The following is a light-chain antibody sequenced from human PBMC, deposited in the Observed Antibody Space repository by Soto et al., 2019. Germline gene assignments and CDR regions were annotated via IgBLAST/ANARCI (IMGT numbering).Light chain of an antibody. V-gene: IGKV3-20*01. Sequence: DIVLTQSPGTLSLSPGERATLSCRASQSVSNNYLAWYQQKPGQAPRLLIYDASTRATGIPARFSGSGSGTDFTLTISRLEPEDFAVYYCQQYGSSPLTFGGGTKVDIK. CDR1: QSVSNNY. CDR2: DAS. CDR3: QQYGSSPLT. J-gene: IGKJ4*01.